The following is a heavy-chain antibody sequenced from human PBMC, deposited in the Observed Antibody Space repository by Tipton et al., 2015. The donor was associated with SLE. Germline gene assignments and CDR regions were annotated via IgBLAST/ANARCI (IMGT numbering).Heavy chain of an antibody. V-gene: IGHV3-48*01. D-gene: IGHD4-11*01. J-gene: IGHJ6*02. CDR1: GFTFSNNG. CDR3: ARGFYSNYPIGMDV. Sequence: SLRLSCAASGFTFSNNGMHWVRQAPGKGLEWVSYISSSSSTIYYADSVKGRFTISRDNAKNSLNLQMNSLRAEDTAVYYCARGFYSNYPIGMDVWGQGTTVTVSS. CDR2: ISSSSSTI.